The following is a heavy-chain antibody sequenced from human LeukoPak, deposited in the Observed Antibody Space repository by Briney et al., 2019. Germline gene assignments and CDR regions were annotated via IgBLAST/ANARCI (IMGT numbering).Heavy chain of an antibody. Sequence: ASVKVSCKASGYTFTSYGISWVRQAPGQGLEWMGWISAYNGNTNYAQKLQGRVTMTTDTSTSTACMELRSLRSDDTAVYYCARVGRITMVRGVIAYYFDYWGQGTLVTVSS. D-gene: IGHD3-10*01. V-gene: IGHV1-18*01. CDR2: ISAYNGNT. CDR1: GYTFTSYG. CDR3: ARVGRITMVRGVIAYYFDY. J-gene: IGHJ4*02.